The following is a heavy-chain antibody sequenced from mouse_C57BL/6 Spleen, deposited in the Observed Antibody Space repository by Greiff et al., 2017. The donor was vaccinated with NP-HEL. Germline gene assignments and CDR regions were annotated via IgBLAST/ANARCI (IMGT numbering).Heavy chain of an antibody. CDR2: INPSSGYT. V-gene: IGHV1-4*01. CDR1: GYTFTSYT. CDR3: AREGNYWYFDV. Sequence: VQRVESGAELARPGASVKMSCKASGYTFTSYTMHWVKQRPGQGLEWIGYINPSSGYTKYNQKFKDKATLTADKSSSTAYMQLSSLTSEDSAVYYCAREGNYWYFDVWGTGTTVTVSS. J-gene: IGHJ1*03. D-gene: IGHD2-1*01.